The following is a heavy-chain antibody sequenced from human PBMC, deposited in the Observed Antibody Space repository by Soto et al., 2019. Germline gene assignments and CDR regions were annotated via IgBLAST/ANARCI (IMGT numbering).Heavy chain of an antibody. CDR3: VQRRCGGDFRVIYSSHAYNGLDV. CDR1: GLSLRTTGVG. V-gene: IGHV2-5*02. Sequence: QVTLKESGPTLVKPTQTLTLTCTVSGLSLRTTGVGVGWVRQPPGTALEWLALLYWDDDKRYSPSLRSRLTIFKDISEKQVVLTMTNIDTVDTATYYCVQRRCGGDFRVIYSSHAYNGLDVWGQGTTVTFSS. D-gene: IGHD2-21*02. J-gene: IGHJ6*02. CDR2: LYWDDDK.